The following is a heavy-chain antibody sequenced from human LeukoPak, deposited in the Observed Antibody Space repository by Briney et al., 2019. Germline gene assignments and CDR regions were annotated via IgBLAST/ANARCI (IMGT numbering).Heavy chain of an antibody. V-gene: IGHV1-69*01. Sequence: GSSVKVSCKASGGGFTFTSHAISWVRQAPGQGLEWMGGLIPIYGSANYVQKFQGRVTITSDESTRTVYMELSSLRPEDSAVYYCAGFFYDNSGDAFDIWGQGTMVTVSS. CDR3: AGFFYDNSGDAFDI. J-gene: IGHJ3*02. CDR2: LIPIYGSA. CDR1: GGGFTFTSHA. D-gene: IGHD3-22*01.